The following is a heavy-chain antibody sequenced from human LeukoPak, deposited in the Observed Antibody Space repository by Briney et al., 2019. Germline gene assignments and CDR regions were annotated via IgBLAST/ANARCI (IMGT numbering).Heavy chain of an antibody. CDR3: ARYCSTTSCYRGFDP. V-gene: IGHV3-33*01. D-gene: IGHD2-2*01. CDR1: GFTFSSYG. Sequence: GGSLRLSCAASGFTFSSYGMHWVRQAPGKGLEWVAVIWYDGSNKYYADSVKGRFTISRDNSKNTLYLQMNSLRAEDTAVYYCARYCSTTSCYRGFDPWGQGTLVTVSS. J-gene: IGHJ5*02. CDR2: IWYDGSNK.